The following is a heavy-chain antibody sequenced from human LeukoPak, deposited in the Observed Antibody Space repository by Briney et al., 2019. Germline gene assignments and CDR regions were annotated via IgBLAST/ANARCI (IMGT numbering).Heavy chain of an antibody. CDR1: GFTFSSYE. J-gene: IGHJ3*02. CDR2: ISSSGSTI. Sequence: GGSLRLSCAASGFTFSSYEMKWVRQAPGKGLEGVSYISSSGSTIYYADSVKGRFTISRDNAKNSLYLQMNSLRVEDTAVYYCARESRDAFDIWGQGTMVTVSS. V-gene: IGHV3-48*03. CDR3: ARESRDAFDI.